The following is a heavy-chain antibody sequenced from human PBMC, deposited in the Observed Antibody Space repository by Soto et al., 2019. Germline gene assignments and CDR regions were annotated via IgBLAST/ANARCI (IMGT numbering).Heavy chain of an antibody. J-gene: IGHJ3*02. CDR3: ARGDVGAFDI. Sequence: VQLVESGGGLVQPGGSLRLSCAASGFTFSNYWMNWVRQGPGKGLVWVSRINGDGSSRSYADSVKGRFTISRDNAKNTLYLQMNSLRVEDMAVYYCARGDVGAFDIWGQGTMVTVSS. CDR2: INGDGSSR. V-gene: IGHV3-74*01. CDR1: GFTFSNYW. D-gene: IGHD7-27*01.